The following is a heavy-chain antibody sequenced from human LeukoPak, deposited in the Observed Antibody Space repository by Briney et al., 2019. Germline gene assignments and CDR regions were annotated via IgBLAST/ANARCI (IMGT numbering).Heavy chain of an antibody. D-gene: IGHD3-9*01. J-gene: IGHJ6*02. CDR1: GYSISNGYF. Sequence: PSETLSLTCTVSGYSISNGYFWGWIRQPPGKGLECIGTIYHSGSIYYNPSLKGRVTISVDTSKNQFSLKLNSLTAADTAVYYCARERYYDILTGYPSGYYYGMDVWGQGTTVTVSS. CDR2: IYHSGSI. V-gene: IGHV4-38-2*02. CDR3: ARERYYDILTGYPSGYYYGMDV.